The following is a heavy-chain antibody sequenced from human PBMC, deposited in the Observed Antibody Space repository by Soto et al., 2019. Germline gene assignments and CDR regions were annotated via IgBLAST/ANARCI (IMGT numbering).Heavy chain of an antibody. Sequence: ASVKVSCKASGYTFTSYAMHWVRQAPGQRLEWMGWINAGNGNTKYSQKFQGRVTITRDTSASTAYMELSSLRSEDTAVYYCARDDYGDYDIYYYYGMDVWGQGTTVTVSS. CDR1: GYTFTSYA. CDR3: ARDDYGDYDIYYYYGMDV. D-gene: IGHD4-17*01. CDR2: INAGNGNT. J-gene: IGHJ6*02. V-gene: IGHV1-3*01.